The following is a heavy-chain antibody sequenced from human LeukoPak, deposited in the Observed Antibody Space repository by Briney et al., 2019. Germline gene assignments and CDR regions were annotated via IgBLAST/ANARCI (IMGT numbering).Heavy chain of an antibody. V-gene: IGHV4-59*01. Sequence: PSETLSFTCTVSGGSISSYYWSWIRQTPGKGLEWIGYIYYSGTTNYNPSLRSRVAISLDTSKNQFSLKLSSVTAADTAVYYCARGEPAFSSGWYTYYFDYWGQGTLVTVSS. CDR1: GGSISSYY. J-gene: IGHJ4*02. D-gene: IGHD6-19*01. CDR2: IYYSGTT. CDR3: ARGEPAFSSGWYTYYFDY.